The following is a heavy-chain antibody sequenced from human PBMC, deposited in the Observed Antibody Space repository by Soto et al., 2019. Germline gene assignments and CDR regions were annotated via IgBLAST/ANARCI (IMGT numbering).Heavy chain of an antibody. CDR3: ARELPPDL. D-gene: IGHD2-15*01. CDR1: GFTFSNNA. CDR2: IWSAGLT. V-gene: IGHV3-53*01. J-gene: IGHJ5*02. Sequence: PGGSLRLSCAASGFTFSNNAMNWVRQAPGKGLEWVSIIWSAGLTYYADSVRGRFTISRDISKNILFLQMNNLRAEDSAIYYCARELPPDLWGQGTLVTVSS.